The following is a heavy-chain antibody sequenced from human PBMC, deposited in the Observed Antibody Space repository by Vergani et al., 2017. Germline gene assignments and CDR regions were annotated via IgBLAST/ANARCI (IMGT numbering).Heavy chain of an antibody. CDR1: GFTLSNYD. V-gene: IGHV3-30*02. D-gene: IGHD2/OR15-2a*01. Sequence: QVQLVESGGGVVQRGGSLRLSCATSGFTLSNYDMQWIRQGPGKGLEFVAFIQFDGSNQYYADSGKGRFTLSRDFSKNTLYLQMKSLRTDDTATYYCAEYFRGWGIAYWGQGTQVIVSS. CDR3: AEYFRGWGIAY. J-gene: IGHJ4*02. CDR2: IQFDGSNQ.